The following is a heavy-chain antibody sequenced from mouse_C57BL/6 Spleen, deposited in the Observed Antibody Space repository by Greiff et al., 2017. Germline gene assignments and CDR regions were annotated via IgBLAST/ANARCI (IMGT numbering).Heavy chain of an antibody. V-gene: IGHV8-8*01. CDR1: GFSLSTFGMG. Sequence: QVTLKESGPGILQPSQTLSLTCSFSGFSLSTFGMGVGWIRQPSGKGLEWLAHIWWDDDKYYNPALKSRLTISKDTSKNQVFLKIANVDTADTATYYCARDYYGSSTWYFDVWGTGTTVTVSS. J-gene: IGHJ1*03. CDR2: IWWDDDK. CDR3: ARDYYGSSTWYFDV. D-gene: IGHD1-1*01.